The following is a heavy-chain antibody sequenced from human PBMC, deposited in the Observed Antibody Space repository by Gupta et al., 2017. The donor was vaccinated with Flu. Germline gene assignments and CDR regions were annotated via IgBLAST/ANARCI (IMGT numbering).Heavy chain of an antibody. J-gene: IGHJ3*02. CDR3: ARQYPYVGAFDI. CDR2: IYTSGST. Sequence: QVQLQESGPGLVKPSQTLSLTCTVSGGSISSGSYYWSWIRQPAGKGLEWIGRIYTSGSTNYNPSLKSRVTISVDTSKNQFSLKLSSVTAADTAVYYCARQYPYVGAFDIWGQGTMVTVSS. D-gene: IGHD2/OR15-2a*01. CDR1: GGSISSGSYY. V-gene: IGHV4-61*02.